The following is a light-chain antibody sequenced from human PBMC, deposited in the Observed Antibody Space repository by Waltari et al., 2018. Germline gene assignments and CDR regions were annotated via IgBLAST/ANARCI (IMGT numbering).Light chain of an antibody. CDR2: DVS. Sequence: QSALTQPASVSGSPGQSITIFCTGSDSDVGGSNYVSWYQQHPGKAPKLIIYDVSDRPSGVSNRFSASKSGNRASLTISGLQSEDEAEYFCSSYSEARGPQVLFGGGTKLTVL. CDR3: SSYSEARGPQVL. J-gene: IGLJ3*02. V-gene: IGLV2-14*03. CDR1: DSDVGGSNY.